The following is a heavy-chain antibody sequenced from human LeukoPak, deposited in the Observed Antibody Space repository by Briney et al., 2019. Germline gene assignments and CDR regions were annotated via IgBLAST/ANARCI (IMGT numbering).Heavy chain of an antibody. Sequence: GGSLRLSCAASGFTFTDFYMNWVRQAPGKGLEWVSWISPTSSYMYYADSVKGRFTISRDNSKNTLYLQMNSLRAEDTAVYYCAKDKVSFEGGFDYWGQGTLVTVSS. CDR2: ISPTSSYM. CDR3: AKDKVSFEGGFDY. J-gene: IGHJ4*02. CDR1: GFTFTDFY. D-gene: IGHD2/OR15-2a*01. V-gene: IGHV3-21*04.